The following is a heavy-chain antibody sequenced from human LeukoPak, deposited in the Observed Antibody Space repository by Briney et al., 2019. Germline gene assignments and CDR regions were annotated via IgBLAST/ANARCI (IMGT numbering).Heavy chain of an antibody. Sequence: ASVKVSCKASGYTFTSYYMHWVRQAPGQGLEWMGIINPSGGSTSYAQKFQGRVTMTRDTSTGTVYMELSSLRSEDTAVYYCARGPSSGWYFAYYYYGMDVWGQGTTVTVSS. CDR1: GYTFTSYY. CDR3: ARGPSSGWYFAYYYYGMDV. CDR2: INPSGGST. D-gene: IGHD6-19*01. V-gene: IGHV1-46*01. J-gene: IGHJ6*02.